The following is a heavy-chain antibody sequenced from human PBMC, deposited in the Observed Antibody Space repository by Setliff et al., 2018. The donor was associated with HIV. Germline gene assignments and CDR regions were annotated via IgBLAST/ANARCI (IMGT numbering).Heavy chain of an antibody. CDR1: GFTFSNFA. V-gene: IGHV3-30*04. D-gene: IGHD2-15*01. CDR2: MSFDGNIK. CDR3: ARDRLYCSRGSCYPNWFDS. J-gene: IGHJ5*01. Sequence: GGSLRLSCAASGFTFSNFAVHWVRQAPGKGLERVAVMSFDGNIKFYADSVKGRFTVSGDNPTNTLFLQMNSLRSDDTAMYYCARDRLYCSRGSCYPNWFDSWGQGTLVTVSS.